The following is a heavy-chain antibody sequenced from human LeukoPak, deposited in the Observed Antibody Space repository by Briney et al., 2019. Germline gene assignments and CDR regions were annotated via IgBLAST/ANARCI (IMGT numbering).Heavy chain of an antibody. Sequence: PGGSLSLSCPTSGFSYRAYGMHWVGQAPGKGLEWVAYIWYDASNKDYASSVKGRFTISKDSSKSTMYLQMNSLRPEDTAVYYCVRDLLDLPHEYFDSWGQGTLVTVSS. J-gene: IGHJ4*02. CDR2: IWYDASNK. V-gene: IGHV3-30*02. CDR3: VRDLLDLPHEYFDS. D-gene: IGHD3/OR15-3a*01. CDR1: GFSYRAYG.